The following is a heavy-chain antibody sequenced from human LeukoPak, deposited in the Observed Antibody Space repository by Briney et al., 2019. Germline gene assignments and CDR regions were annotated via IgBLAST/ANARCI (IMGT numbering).Heavy chain of an antibody. V-gene: IGHV4-34*01. CDR1: GGSFSGYY. CDR2: INHSGST. J-gene: IGHJ5*02. D-gene: IGHD2-2*01. Sequence: SETLSLTCAVYGGSFSGYYWSWIRQPPEKGLEWIGEINHSGSTNYNPSLKSRVTISVDTSKNQFSLKLSSVTAADTAVYYCARGKNHWVVVPAAMGGWFDPWDQGTLVTVSS. CDR3: ARGKNHWVVVPAAMGGWFDP.